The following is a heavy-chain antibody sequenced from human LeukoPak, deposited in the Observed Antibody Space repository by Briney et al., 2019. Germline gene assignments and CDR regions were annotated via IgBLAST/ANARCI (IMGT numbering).Heavy chain of an antibody. D-gene: IGHD6-19*01. J-gene: IGHJ3*02. CDR1: GYTFTSYG. CDR2: ISAYNGNT. V-gene: IGHV1-18*01. CDR3: ARSLAVEVAFDI. Sequence: ASVKVSCKASGYTFTSYGISWVRQAPGQGLEWMGWISAYNGNTNYAQKLQGRVTMTTDTSTSTAYMELRSPRSDDTAVYYCARSLAVEVAFDIWGQGTMVTVSS.